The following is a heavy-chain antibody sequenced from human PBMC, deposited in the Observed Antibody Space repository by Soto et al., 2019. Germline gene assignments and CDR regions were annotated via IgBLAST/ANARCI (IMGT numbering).Heavy chain of an antibody. J-gene: IGHJ6*02. D-gene: IGHD2-2*01. V-gene: IGHV5-51*01. CDR3: AREWVVPAAQYPHYYYGMDV. CDR2: IYPGDSDT. Sequence: GESLKISCKGSGYSFTSYWIGWVRQMPGKGLEWMGIIYPGDSDTRYSPSFQGQVTISADKSISTAYLQWSSLKASDTAMYYCAREWVVPAAQYPHYYYGMDVWGQGATVTVSS. CDR1: GYSFTSYW.